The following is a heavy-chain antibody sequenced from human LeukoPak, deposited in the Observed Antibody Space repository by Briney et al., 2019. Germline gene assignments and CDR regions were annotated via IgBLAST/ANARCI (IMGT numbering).Heavy chain of an antibody. D-gene: IGHD5-18*01. Sequence: GGSLRLSCAASGFTFSSYAMHWVRQAPGTGLEWVAVIWYDGSNKYYADSVKGRFTISRDNSKNTLYLQMNSLRAEDTAVYYCARKDVDTAMVPKAGYYYYGMDVWGKGTTVTVSS. CDR1: GFTFSSYA. CDR2: IWYDGSNK. V-gene: IGHV3-33*08. J-gene: IGHJ6*04. CDR3: ARKDVDTAMVPKAGYYYYGMDV.